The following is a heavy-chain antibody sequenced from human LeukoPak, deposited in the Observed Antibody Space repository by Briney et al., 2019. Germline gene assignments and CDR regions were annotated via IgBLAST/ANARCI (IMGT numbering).Heavy chain of an antibody. J-gene: IGHJ4*02. CDR1: GFTFSSHW. CDR3: ARDSTWQLDY. Sequence: PGGSLRLSCAASGFTFSSHWMTWVRQAPGKGLEWVANIQEDGSYIYYVDSVRDRFTISRDNTKNSLFLQMNSLRADDTAVYFCARDSTWQLDYWGQGTLVTVSS. V-gene: IGHV3-7*03. CDR2: IQEDGSYI. D-gene: IGHD5-12*01.